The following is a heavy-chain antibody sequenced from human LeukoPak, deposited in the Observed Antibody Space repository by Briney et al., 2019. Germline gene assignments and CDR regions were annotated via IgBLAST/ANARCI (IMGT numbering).Heavy chain of an antibody. J-gene: IGHJ4*02. CDR1: GGSFSGYY. D-gene: IGHD3-9*01. V-gene: IGHV4-34*01. CDR2: INHSGST. CDR3: AGGLRYFDWWYYFDY. Sequence: SETLSVTCAVYGGSFSGYYWSWIRQPPGKGLEWMGEINHSGSTNYNPSLKSRVTISVDTSKNQFSLKLSSVTAADTAVYYCAGGLRYFDWWYYFDYWGQGTLVTVSS.